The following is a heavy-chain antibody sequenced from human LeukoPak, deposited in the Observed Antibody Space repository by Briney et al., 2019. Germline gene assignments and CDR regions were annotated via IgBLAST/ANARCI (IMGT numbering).Heavy chain of an antibody. CDR1: GFTFSSYS. D-gene: IGHD2-21*02. CDR2: ISSSSSYI. Sequence: PGGSLRLSCAASGFTFSSYSMNWVRQAPGKGLEWVSSISSSSSYIYYADSVKGRFTISRDNAKNSLYLQMNSLRAEDTAVYYCAREFVTPDIKKVVVTAILFDGAFDIWGQGTMVTVSS. J-gene: IGHJ3*02. V-gene: IGHV3-21*01. CDR3: AREFVTPDIKKVVVTAILFDGAFDI.